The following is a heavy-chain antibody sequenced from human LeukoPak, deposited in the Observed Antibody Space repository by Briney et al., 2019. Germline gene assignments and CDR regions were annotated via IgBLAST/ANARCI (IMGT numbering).Heavy chain of an antibody. D-gene: IGHD3-10*02. CDR1: GFTFTSHG. Sequence: GGSLRLSCAASGFTFTSHGMNWVRQAPGKGLEWVSGISGNGAIKYYSDSVKGRFTISRDNSKYTLYLQMNSLRAEDTAVYYCAELGITMIGGVWGKGTTVTISS. CDR3: AELGITMIGGV. V-gene: IGHV3-23*01. CDR2: ISGNGAIK. J-gene: IGHJ6*04.